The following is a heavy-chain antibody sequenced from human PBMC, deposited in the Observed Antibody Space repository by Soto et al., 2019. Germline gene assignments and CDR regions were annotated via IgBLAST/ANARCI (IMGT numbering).Heavy chain of an antibody. J-gene: IGHJ4*02. CDR1: GFTFSSYW. Sequence: GGPLRLSCAASGFTFSSYWMSWVRQAPGKGREWVANIKQDGSEKYYVDSVKGRFTIPRDNAKNSLYLQMNSLRAEDTAVYYCARDGATPNFDYWGQGTLVTVSS. CDR2: IKQDGSEK. V-gene: IGHV3-7*03. CDR3: ARDGATPNFDY. D-gene: IGHD1-26*01.